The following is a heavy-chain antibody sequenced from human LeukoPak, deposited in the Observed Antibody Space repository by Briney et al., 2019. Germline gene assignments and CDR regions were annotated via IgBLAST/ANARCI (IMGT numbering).Heavy chain of an antibody. CDR2: IDSESRT. J-gene: IGHJ4*02. CDR1: GLGLANNY. D-gene: IGHD2-2*01. V-gene: IGHV3-53*05. CDR3: ARDGCSLTSCFEN. Sequence: GGSLRLSCAASGLGLANNYMSWVRQAPGKGLEWVSLIDSESRTFYADSVKGRFTISGDSSQSTLYLQMNSLRVEDTAVYYCARDGCSLTSCFENWGQGTLVTVSS.